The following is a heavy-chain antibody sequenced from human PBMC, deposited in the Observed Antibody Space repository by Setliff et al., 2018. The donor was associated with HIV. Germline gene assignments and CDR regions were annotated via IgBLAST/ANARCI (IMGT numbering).Heavy chain of an antibody. D-gene: IGHD3-3*01. V-gene: IGHV4-39*01. J-gene: IGHJ3*02. CDR1: GVSISTSGYY. CDR3: ARPLSPSCNFWGDAFAI. Sequence: PSETLSLTCNVSGVSISTSGYYWGWIRQPPGKGLEWIGGFHSSGSTSYNPSLRSRVVLSVDTSKNQLSLRLTSFTAADTAVYYCARPLSPSCNFWGDAFAIWGQGTLVTVSS. CDR2: FHSSGST.